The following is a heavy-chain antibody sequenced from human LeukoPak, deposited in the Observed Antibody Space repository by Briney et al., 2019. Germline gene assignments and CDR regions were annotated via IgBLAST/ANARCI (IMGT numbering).Heavy chain of an antibody. CDR2: ISGSGGST. D-gene: IGHD1-26*01. V-gene: IGHV3-23*01. J-gene: IGHJ4*02. CDR1: GFTFSSYG. CDR3: ATGLYSGSYSGFDY. Sequence: PGGSLRLTCAASGFTFSSYGMHWVRQAPGKGLEWVSVISGSGGSTYYADSVKGRFTISRDNSKNTLYLQMNSLRAEDTAVYYCATGLYSGSYSGFDYWGQGTLVTVSS.